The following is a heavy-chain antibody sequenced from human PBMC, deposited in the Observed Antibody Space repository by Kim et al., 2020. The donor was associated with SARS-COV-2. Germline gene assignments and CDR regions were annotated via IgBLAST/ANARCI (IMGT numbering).Heavy chain of an antibody. J-gene: IGHJ4*02. CDR2: IDPNSGGT. D-gene: IGHD1-26*01. CDR3: SRAPGSGTYSDY. Sequence: ASVKVSCKASEYAFTGSFFHWVRQAPGQGLKWMGWIDPNSGGTKYAQKFQGRVRMTRDTSITTAYLELSSLTPDDTAVYFCSRAPGSGTYSDYWGQGTLSPSPQ. CDR1: EYAFTGSF. V-gene: IGHV1-2*02.